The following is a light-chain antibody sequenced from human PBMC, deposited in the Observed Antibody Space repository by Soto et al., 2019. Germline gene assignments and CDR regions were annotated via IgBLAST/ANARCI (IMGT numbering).Light chain of an antibody. J-gene: IGKJ1*01. CDR2: DAS. CDR3: QQYNNYSPT. Sequence: DIQMTQSPSTLSASVGDRVTISCRASQSISSWLAWYQQKPGKAPKVLIYDASSLESGVPSRFSGSGSGTEFTLTISTLQPDDFATYYCQQYNNYSPTFGQGTKVEVK. V-gene: IGKV1-5*01. CDR1: QSISSW.